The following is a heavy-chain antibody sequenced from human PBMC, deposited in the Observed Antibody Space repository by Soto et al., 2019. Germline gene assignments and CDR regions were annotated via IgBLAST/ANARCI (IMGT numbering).Heavy chain of an antibody. CDR2: ISAYNGNT. V-gene: IGHV1-18*01. D-gene: IGHD1-26*01. CDR3: ASREMGSTLRYYYYGMDV. Sequence: GASVKVSCKASGYTFTRYGISWVRQAPGQGLEWMGWISAYNGNTNYAQKLQGRVTMTTDTSTSTAYMELRSLRSDDTAVYYCASREMGSTLRYYYYGMDVWGQGTTVTVSS. J-gene: IGHJ6*02. CDR1: GYTFTRYG.